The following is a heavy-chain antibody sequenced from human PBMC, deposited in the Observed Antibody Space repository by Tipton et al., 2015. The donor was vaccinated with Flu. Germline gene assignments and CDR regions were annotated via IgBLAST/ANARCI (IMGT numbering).Heavy chain of an antibody. D-gene: IGHD3-10*01. CDR2: INWNGNSI. J-gene: IGHJ4*02. CDR3: AKEVFTSIWYGDPFDS. CDR1: GFIFDEYG. V-gene: IGHV3-20*04. Sequence: SLRLSCSASGFIFDEYGMSWVRQAPGKGLEWVAGINWNGNSIGYADSVKGRFTIARDNARNSLDLQMNGLTADDSALYYCAKEVFTSIWYGDPFDSWGQGTLVIVSS.